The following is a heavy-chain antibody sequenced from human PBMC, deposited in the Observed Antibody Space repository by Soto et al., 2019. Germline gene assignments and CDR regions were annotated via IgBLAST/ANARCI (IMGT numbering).Heavy chain of an antibody. CDR1: GYTFACYA. CDR3: ARGVAAAGIGGYYYYGMDV. Sequence: ASVEVSCKASGYTFACYASWWVRQAPGQRLEWMGWISPSNGKTNYAQKFQGRVTITADESTSTAYMELSSLRSEDTAVYYCARGVAAAGIGGYYYYGMDVWGQGTTVTVSS. J-gene: IGHJ6*02. V-gene: IGHV1-3*01. D-gene: IGHD6-13*01. CDR2: ISPSNGKT.